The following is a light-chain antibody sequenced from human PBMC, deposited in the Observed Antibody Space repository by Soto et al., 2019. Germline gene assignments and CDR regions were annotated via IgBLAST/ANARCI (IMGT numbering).Light chain of an antibody. Sequence: DIQMTQSPSSLSASVGDRVTITCRASQGISSYLAWYQQKPGKVPKVLIYAASTLHSGVPSRFSGSGSGTEFTLTISNVQPEDVATYYCQKHYSAPETFGQGTKVEIK. CDR2: AAS. J-gene: IGKJ1*01. CDR3: QKHYSAPET. CDR1: QGISSY. V-gene: IGKV1-27*01.